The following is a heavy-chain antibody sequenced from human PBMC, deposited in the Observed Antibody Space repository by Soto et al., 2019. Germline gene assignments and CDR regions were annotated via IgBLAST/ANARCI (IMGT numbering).Heavy chain of an antibody. D-gene: IGHD3-22*01. J-gene: IGHJ4*02. V-gene: IGHV1-69*01. CDR1: GGLFSSYA. Sequence: QEQLVQSGAEVKKSGSSVKVSCKDTGGLFSSYAVSWVRQAPGQGLEWMGGIIPVFDTTYYAQKFQGKVTITADESTNTADMELSGLRSEDTAMYYCARGGSGYVWFNEYWGQGTLVTVSS. CDR3: ARGGSGYVWFNEY. CDR2: IIPVFDTT.